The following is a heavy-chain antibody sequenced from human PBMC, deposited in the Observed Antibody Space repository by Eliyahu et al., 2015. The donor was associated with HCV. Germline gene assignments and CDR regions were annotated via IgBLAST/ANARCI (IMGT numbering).Heavy chain of an antibody. CDR1: GYTFSNYG. V-gene: IGHV1-18*01. CDR3: AREMGTENYFYGMDV. D-gene: IGHD7-27*01. J-gene: IGHJ6*02. Sequence: QVQLVQSGAEVKKPGASVKVSCKTSGYTFSNYGITWVRQAPGQGLEWMGWIIVYNGNTYYSQSFQGRVSMTTDASTNTAFMDLRSLRSDDTAVYYCAREMGTENYFYGMDVWGQGTTVTVSS. CDR2: IIVYNGNT.